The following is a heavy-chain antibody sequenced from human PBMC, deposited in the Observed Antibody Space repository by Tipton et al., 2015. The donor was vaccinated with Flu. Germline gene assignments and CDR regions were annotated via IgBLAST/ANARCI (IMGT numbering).Heavy chain of an antibody. D-gene: IGHD3-10*01. Sequence: LRLSCTVSGGSLSSYYWSWIRQPAGKGLEWIGRIYTSGGTKFNPSLRGRLTMSVDASKKEFSLKLSSVTAADTAVYYCERGSGSGTFMIFDFWGQGTLVTVSS. CDR1: GGSLSSYY. CDR2: IYTSGGT. J-gene: IGHJ4*02. V-gene: IGHV4-4*07. CDR3: ERGSGSGTFMIFDF.